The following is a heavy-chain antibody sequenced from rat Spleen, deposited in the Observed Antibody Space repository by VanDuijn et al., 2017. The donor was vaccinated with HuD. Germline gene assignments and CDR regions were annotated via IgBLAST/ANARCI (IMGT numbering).Heavy chain of an antibody. J-gene: IGHJ2*01. CDR1: GFIFSDHY. Sequence: EVQLVESDGGLVQPGRSLKLSCAASGFIFSDHYVAWVRQTPTEGLEWVATISTGGGNTYYRDTVKGRFTISRDNAKSTLYLQMDSLRSEDTATYYCARQSDYWGQGVMFTVSS. CDR3: ARQSDY. V-gene: IGHV5-25*01. CDR2: ISTGGGNT.